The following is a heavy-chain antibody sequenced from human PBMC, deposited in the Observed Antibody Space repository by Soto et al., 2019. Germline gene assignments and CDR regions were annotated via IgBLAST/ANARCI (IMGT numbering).Heavy chain of an antibody. D-gene: IGHD1-7*01. J-gene: IGHJ6*03. V-gene: IGHV6-1*01. CDR2: TYYRSRWYN. CDR1: GDSVSSNSAA. CDR3: AGNTSLQWYYMDV. Sequence: PSQTLSLTCAISGDSVSSNSAAWNWIRQSPSRGLEWLGRTYYRSRWYNDYAVSVKSRITVNPDTSKNQFSLHLNSVTPEDTAVYYCAGNTSLQWYYMDVWDKGTTVTVS.